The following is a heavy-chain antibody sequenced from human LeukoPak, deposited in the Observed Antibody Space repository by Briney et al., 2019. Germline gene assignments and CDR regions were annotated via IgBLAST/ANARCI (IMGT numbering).Heavy chain of an antibody. D-gene: IGHD6-19*01. CDR3: AKPLSGWYSFDN. V-gene: IGHV3-23*01. CDR1: GFTFSSNA. Sequence: PGGSLTVSCAASGFTFSSNAMSWVRQAPGKGLEWVSAISGSDARTYYADSVKGRFTISRDNSKNTLYLQMSSLRAEDTAVYYCAKPLSGWYSFDNRGQGTLVTVSS. CDR2: ISGSDART. J-gene: IGHJ4*02.